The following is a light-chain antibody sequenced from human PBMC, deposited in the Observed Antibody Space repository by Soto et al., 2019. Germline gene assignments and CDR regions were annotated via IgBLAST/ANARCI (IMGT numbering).Light chain of an antibody. CDR2: AAS. CDR3: QRLNSYPRT. Sequence: AIQMTQSPSSRSASVGDRVTITCRASQGIRNDLGWYQQKPGKDPKILIYAASSLQSGVPSRFSGSGSGTDFTLTISSLQTEDFATYYCQRLNSYPRTFGQGTKVDIK. CDR1: QGIRND. J-gene: IGKJ1*01. V-gene: IGKV1-6*01.